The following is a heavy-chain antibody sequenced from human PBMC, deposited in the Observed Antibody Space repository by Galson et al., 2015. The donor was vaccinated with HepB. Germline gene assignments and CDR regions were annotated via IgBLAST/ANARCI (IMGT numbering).Heavy chain of an antibody. V-gene: IGHV3-30*02. Sequence: SLRLSCAASGFTFSSHGMHWVRQAPGKGLEWVAFIRYDGSNKYYADSVKGRFTISRDNSKNTLYLQMNSLRAEDTAVYYCAKNGGYSGYEYSSGWYYYYYGMDVWGQGTTVTVSS. CDR2: IRYDGSNK. D-gene: IGHD5-12*01. CDR3: AKNGGYSGYEYSSGWYYYYYGMDV. J-gene: IGHJ6*02. CDR1: GFTFSSHG.